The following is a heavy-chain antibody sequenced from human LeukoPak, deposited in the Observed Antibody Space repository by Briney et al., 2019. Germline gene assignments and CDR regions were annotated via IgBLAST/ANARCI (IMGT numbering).Heavy chain of an antibody. V-gene: IGHV3-21*01. CDR3: ARDCYCSSTSCYCHYYYYYGMDV. D-gene: IGHD2-2*01. Sequence: GGSLRLSCAASGFTFSSYSMNWVRQAPGKGLEWVSSISSSSSYIYYADSVKGRFTISRDNAKNSLYLQMNSLRAEDTAVYYCARDCYCSSTSCYCHYYYYYGMDVWGQGTTVTVSS. CDR2: ISSSSSYI. CDR1: GFTFSSYS. J-gene: IGHJ6*02.